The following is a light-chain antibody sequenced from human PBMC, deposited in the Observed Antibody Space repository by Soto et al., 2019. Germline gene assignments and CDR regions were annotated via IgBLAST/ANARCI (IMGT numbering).Light chain of an antibody. J-gene: IGKJ5*01. CDR1: HSINSW. CDR2: DAS. Sequence: IRISHSPSTLSAYVGDRLTMTCRASHSINSWLSWYQQKPGKAPKLLIYDASSLESGVPSRFSGSGSGTEFTLTISSLQPDDFATYYCQQYNSYSTFGQGTRLE. CDR3: QQYNSYST. V-gene: IGKV1-5*01.